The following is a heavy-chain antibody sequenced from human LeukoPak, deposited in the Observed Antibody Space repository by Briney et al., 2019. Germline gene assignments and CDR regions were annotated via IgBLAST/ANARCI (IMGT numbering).Heavy chain of an antibody. Sequence: SETLSLTCTVSGGSISSYYWSWIRQPPGKGLEWIGYIYYSGSTNYNPSLKSRVTISVDTSKNQFSLKLSSVTAADTAVYYCARDRQQVRGVIGVNYYYMDVWGKGTTVTISS. CDR3: ARDRQQVRGVIGVNYYYMDV. CDR1: GGSISSYY. V-gene: IGHV4-59*01. CDR2: IYYSGST. D-gene: IGHD3-10*01. J-gene: IGHJ6*03.